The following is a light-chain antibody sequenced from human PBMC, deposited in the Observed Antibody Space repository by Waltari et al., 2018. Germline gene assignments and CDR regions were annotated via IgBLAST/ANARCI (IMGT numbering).Light chain of an antibody. CDR1: SSDVGGYNY. CDR2: DVS. Sequence: SALTQHSSVSGYPGQSVTISCTGTSSDVGGYNYVSWYQQHPGKAPKLMIYDVSKRPSGVPDRFSGSKSGNTASLTISGLQAEDEADYYCCSYAGSYTGVFGGGTKLTVL. V-gene: IGLV2-11*01. CDR3: CSYAGSYTGV. J-gene: IGLJ2*01.